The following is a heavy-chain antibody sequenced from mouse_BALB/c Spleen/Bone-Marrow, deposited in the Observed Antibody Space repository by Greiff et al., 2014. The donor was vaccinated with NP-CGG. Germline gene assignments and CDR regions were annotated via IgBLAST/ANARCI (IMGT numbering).Heavy chain of an antibody. CDR1: GFNIKDTY. D-gene: IGHD2-14*01. Sequence: VQLQQSGAELVKPGASVKLSCTASGFNIKDTYLHWVKQRPEQGPDWIGRIDPAIFTKYDPKFQGKATITADTSSNTAYLHLSSLTSEDTDVYYCASYRYGWYFDVWGAGTTVTVSS. V-gene: IGHV14-3*02. J-gene: IGHJ1*01. CDR2: IDPAIFT. CDR3: ASYRYGWYFDV.